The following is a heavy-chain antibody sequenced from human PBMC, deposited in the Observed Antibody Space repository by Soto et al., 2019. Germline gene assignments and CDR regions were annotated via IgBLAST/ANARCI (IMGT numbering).Heavy chain of an antibody. CDR3: ARDPPAAGTTDSSGLEF. V-gene: IGHV4-4*02. CDR2: IYHSGST. D-gene: IGHD6-19*01. CDR1: GGSISSSNW. Sequence: SETLSLTCAVSGGSISSSNWWSWVRQPPGKGLEWIGEIYHSGSTNYNPSLKSRVTISVDKSKNQFSLKLSSVTAADTAVYYCARDPPAAGTTDSSGLEFWCQGTLVTVSS. J-gene: IGHJ4*02.